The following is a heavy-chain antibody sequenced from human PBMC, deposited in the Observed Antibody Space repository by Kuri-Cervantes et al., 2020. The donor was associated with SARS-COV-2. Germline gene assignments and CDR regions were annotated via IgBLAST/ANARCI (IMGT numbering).Heavy chain of an antibody. CDR1: GGSFSGYY. J-gene: IGHJ6*02. V-gene: IGHV4-34*01. CDR2: INHSGST. CDR3: ARGVGAAVAGTLITTYYYYGMGV. Sequence: ESLKISCAVYGGSFSGYYWSWIRQPPGKGLEWIGEINHSGSTNYNPSLKSRVTISVDTSKNQFSLKLSSVTAADTAVYYCARGVGAAVAGTLITTYYYYGMGVWGQGTTVTVSS. D-gene: IGHD6-19*01.